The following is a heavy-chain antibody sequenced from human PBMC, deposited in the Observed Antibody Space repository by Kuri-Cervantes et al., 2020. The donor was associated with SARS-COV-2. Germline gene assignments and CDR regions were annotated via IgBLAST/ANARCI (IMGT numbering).Heavy chain of an antibody. J-gene: IGHJ3*02. Sequence: ESLKISCTVSGGSISSYYWSWIRQPPGKGLEWIGYIYYSGSTNYNPSLKSRVTISVDTSKNQFSLKLSSVTAADTAVYYCARDPLGITFGGVIVDAFDIWGQGTMVTVSS. V-gene: IGHV4-59*01. CDR1: GGSISSYY. CDR3: ARDPLGITFGGVIVDAFDI. D-gene: IGHD3-16*02. CDR2: IYYSGST.